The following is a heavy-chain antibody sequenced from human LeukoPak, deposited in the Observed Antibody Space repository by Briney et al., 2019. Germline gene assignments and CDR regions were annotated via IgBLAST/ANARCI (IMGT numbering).Heavy chain of an antibody. J-gene: IGHJ6*02. CDR2: IKSKTDGGTT. CDR1: GFTFSNAW. D-gene: IGHD2-21*02. CDR3: TTDGMVTQIYYYYYYGMDV. V-gene: IGHV3-15*01. Sequence: PGGSLRLSCAASGFTFSNAWMSWVRQAPGKGLEWVGRIKSKTDGGTTDYAAPVKGRFTISRDDSKNTLYLQMNSLKTEDTAVYYCTTDGMVTQIYYYYYYGMDVWGQGTTVTVSS.